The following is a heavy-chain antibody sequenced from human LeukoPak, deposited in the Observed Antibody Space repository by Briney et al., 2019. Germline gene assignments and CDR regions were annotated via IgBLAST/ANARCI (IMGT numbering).Heavy chain of an antibody. Sequence: PGGSLRLSCAASGFTFRSYWMSWVRQAPGKGLEWVANIIQEGSEKYYVDSVNARFTISRDNAKKSLYLQMNSLRADDTAVYYCARAFRLNYFDPWGQGTLVTVSS. V-gene: IGHV3-7*05. J-gene: IGHJ5*02. CDR1: GFTFRSYW. CDR2: IIQEGSEK. CDR3: ARAFRLNYFDP. D-gene: IGHD1-7*01.